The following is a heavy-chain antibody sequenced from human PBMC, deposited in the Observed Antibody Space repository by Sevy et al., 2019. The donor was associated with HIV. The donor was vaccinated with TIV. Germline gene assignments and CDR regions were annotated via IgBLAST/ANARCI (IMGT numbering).Heavy chain of an antibody. D-gene: IGHD2-8*01. V-gene: IGHV1-18*01. CDR3: ARDLGVEPGVYYYYYMDV. Sequence: ASVKVSCKASGYTFTSYGISWVRQAPGQGLEWMGWISAYNGNTNYAQKLQGRVTMTTDTSTSTAYMELRSLRSDDTAVYYCARDLGVEPGVYYYYYMDVWGKGTTVTVSS. CDR2: ISAYNGNT. CDR1: GYTFTSYG. J-gene: IGHJ6*03.